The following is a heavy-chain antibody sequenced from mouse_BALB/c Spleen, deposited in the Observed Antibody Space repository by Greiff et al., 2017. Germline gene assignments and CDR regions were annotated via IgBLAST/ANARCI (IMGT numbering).Heavy chain of an antibody. CDR1: GYTFTSYW. V-gene: IGHV1-7*01. CDR2: INPSTGYT. CDR3: ASCSNLRDRYAMDY. Sequence: VQLQESGAELAKPGASVKMSCKASGYTFTSYWMHWVKQRPGQGLEWIGYINPSTGYTEYNQKFKDKATLTADKSSSTAYMQLSSLTSEDSAVYYCASCSNLRDRYAMDYWGQGTSVTVSS. D-gene: IGHD2-5*01. J-gene: IGHJ4*01.